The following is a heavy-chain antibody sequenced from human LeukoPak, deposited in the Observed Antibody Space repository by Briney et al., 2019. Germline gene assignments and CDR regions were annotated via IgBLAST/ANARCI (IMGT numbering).Heavy chain of an antibody. V-gene: IGHV3-21*01. CDR3: ARVQGERRDY. J-gene: IGHJ4*02. Sequence: GGSLRLSCAASGFTFRTYTMNWVSQAPGKGLEWVSSIGGSSSFVFYADSVKGRFTISRDNAKNSLYLQMNSLRVEDTAMYYCARVQGERRDYWGQGTLVTVSS. CDR1: GFTFRTYT. CDR2: IGGSSSFV. D-gene: IGHD3-16*01.